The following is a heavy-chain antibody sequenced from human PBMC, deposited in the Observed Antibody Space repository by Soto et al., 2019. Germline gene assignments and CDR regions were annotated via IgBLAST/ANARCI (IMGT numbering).Heavy chain of an antibody. CDR1: GFTFSSYS. Sequence: GGSLRLSCAASGFTFSSYSMNWVRQAPGKGLEWVSSISSSSSYIYYADSVKGRFTISRDNAKNSLYLQMNSLRAEDTAVYYYARDSYSSSSFTDYWGQGTLVTVSS. CDR3: ARDSYSSSSFTDY. V-gene: IGHV3-21*01. D-gene: IGHD6-6*01. J-gene: IGHJ4*02. CDR2: ISSSSSYI.